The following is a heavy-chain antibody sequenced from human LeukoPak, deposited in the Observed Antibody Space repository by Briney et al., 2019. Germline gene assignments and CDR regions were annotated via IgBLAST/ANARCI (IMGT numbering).Heavy chain of an antibody. J-gene: IGHJ4*02. D-gene: IGHD6-19*01. Sequence: GGSLRLSRAASGFTFSNYWMTWVRQAPGKGLEWVANIKRDGSEKYYVDSVKGRFTISRDNTKNSLYLQMNSLRAEDTAVYYCTRPETAVAGLPFDYWGQGTLVTVSS. V-gene: IGHV3-7*03. CDR2: IKRDGSEK. CDR1: GFTFSNYW. CDR3: TRPETAVAGLPFDY.